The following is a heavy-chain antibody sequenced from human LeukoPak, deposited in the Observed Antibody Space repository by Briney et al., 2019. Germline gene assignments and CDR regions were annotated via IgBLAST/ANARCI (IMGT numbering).Heavy chain of an antibody. V-gene: IGHV4-4*07. CDR1: GGSITSQY. D-gene: IGHD5-12*01. CDR2: IHSRGST. Sequence: SETLSLTCTVSGGSITSQYWTWIRQPAGKGLEWIGRIHSRGSTNHNPSLKSRVTMSVGMSKSQFPLRLTSVTAADTAVYYCARGVSGYERALAFDIWGQGTMVTVSS. CDR3: ARGVSGYERALAFDI. J-gene: IGHJ3*02.